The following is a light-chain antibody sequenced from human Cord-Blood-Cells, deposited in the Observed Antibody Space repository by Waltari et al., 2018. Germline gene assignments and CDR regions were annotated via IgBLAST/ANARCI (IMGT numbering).Light chain of an antibody. CDR2: GAS. J-gene: IGKJ4*01. Sequence: EIVLTQSPGTLSLSPGERATLSCRASQSVSSSYLAWYQQKPGQAPRLLIYGASSRATGIPDRCSGSGSGTDFTLTISRLEPEDFAVYYCQQYGSSAPLTFGGGTKVEIK. CDR3: QQYGSSAPLT. V-gene: IGKV3-20*01. CDR1: QSVSSSY.